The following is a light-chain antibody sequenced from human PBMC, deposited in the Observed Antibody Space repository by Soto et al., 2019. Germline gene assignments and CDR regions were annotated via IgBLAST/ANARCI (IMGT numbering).Light chain of an antibody. Sequence: QTVVTQEPSFSVSPGGTVTLTCGLSSGSVSTSYYPSWYQQTPGQPPRTLIYGTNSRSSGVPDRFSGSILGNKAALTITGAQADDESDYYCVLYMGSGISVFGGGTKLT. CDR1: SGSVSTSYY. V-gene: IGLV8-61*01. J-gene: IGLJ3*02. CDR3: VLYMGSGISV. CDR2: GTN.